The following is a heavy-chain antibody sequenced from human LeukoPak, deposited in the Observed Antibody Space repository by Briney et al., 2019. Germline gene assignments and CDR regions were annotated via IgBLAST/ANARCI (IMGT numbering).Heavy chain of an antibody. V-gene: IGHV3-48*02. CDR1: GFTFSSCD. D-gene: IGHD4-17*01. CDR2: INTISSTK. J-gene: IGHJ4*02. Sequence: GGSLRLSCAASGFTFSSCDMNWVRQAPGKGLEWVSYINTISSTKYYADSVKGRFTISRDNAKNSLSLQMNSLRDEDTAVYYCARGKIGYYYGDYDGYWGQGTLVTVSS. CDR3: ARGKIGYYYGDYDGY.